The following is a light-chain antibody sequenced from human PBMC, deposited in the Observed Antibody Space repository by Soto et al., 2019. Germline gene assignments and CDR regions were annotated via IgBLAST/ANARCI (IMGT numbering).Light chain of an antibody. CDR2: DAS. CDR1: QSVSSY. CDR3: QQRSNWLT. Sequence: EIVVTQSPATLSLSPGERATLSCRASQSVSSYLAWYQQKPGQAPRLLLYDASNRATGIPARFSGSGSGTDFTLTISSLETEDFAVYYCQQRSNWLTFGGGTKVEIK. J-gene: IGKJ4*01. V-gene: IGKV3-11*01.